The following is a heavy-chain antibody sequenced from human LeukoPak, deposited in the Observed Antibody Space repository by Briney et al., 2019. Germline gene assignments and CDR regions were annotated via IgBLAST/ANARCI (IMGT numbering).Heavy chain of an antibody. J-gene: IGHJ6*02. V-gene: IGHV4-59*01. Sequence: PSETLSLTCTVSGGSISSYFWSWIRQPPGKGLEWIGHIYYSGSTNYNPSLKSRVTVSVDTSKNQFSLKLSSVTAAVTAVYYCARGAGNYYFYGMDVWGQGTTVTVSS. CDR2: IYYSGST. CDR3: ARGAGNYYFYGMDV. CDR1: GGSISSYF.